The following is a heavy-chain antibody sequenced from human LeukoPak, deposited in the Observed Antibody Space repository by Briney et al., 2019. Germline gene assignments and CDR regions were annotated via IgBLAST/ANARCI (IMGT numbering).Heavy chain of an antibody. CDR1: GYSISSGYY. J-gene: IGHJ5*02. D-gene: IGHD3-3*01. CDR2: IYHSGST. Sequence: PSETLSLTCAVSGYSISSGYYWGWIRQPPGKGLEWIGSIYHSGSTYYNPSLKSRVTISVDTSKNQFSLKLSSVTAADTAVYYCARDLIRITIFGVVITNWFDPWGQGTLVTVSS. CDR3: ARDLIRITIFGVVITNWFDP. V-gene: IGHV4-38-2*02.